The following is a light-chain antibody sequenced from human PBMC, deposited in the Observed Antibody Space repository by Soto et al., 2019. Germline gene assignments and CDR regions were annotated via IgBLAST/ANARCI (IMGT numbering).Light chain of an antibody. CDR1: QSVSSY. J-gene: IGKJ3*01. CDR3: HQYGTAPLT. V-gene: IGKV3-20*01. CDR2: GAS. Sequence: EIVLTQSPGTLSLSPGERATLSCRSSQSVSSYLAWYQQKRGQAPRLLIYGASSRATGIPDRFSGSGSGTDFTLTISRLEPEDFSVYYCHQYGTAPLTFGPGTKVDIK.